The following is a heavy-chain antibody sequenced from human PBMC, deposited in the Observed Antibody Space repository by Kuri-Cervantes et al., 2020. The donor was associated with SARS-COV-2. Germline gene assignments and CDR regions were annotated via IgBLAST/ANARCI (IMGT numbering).Heavy chain of an antibody. D-gene: IGHD2-21*01. CDR3: ARDYIPRNYYYYGMDV. V-gene: IGHV3-21*01. CDR2: ISSSSSYI. J-gene: IGHJ6*02. Sequence: GGSLRLSCAASGFTFSSYSMNWVRQAPGKGLEWVSSISSSSSYIYYADSVKGRFTISRDNAKNSLYLQMNSLRAEDTAVYYCARDYIPRNYYYYGMDVWGQGTTVPVLL. CDR1: GFTFSSYS.